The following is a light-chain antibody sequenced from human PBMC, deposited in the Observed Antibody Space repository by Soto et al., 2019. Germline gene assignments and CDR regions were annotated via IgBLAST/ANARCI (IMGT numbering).Light chain of an antibody. Sequence: EIVMTQSPATLSVSPGERATLSCRASQSVSSNLAWYQQKPGQAPRLLIYGASTRATNIPARFSGSGSGTEFTLTISSLQSADFATYYCQQRSNWPGTFGGGTKVDI. CDR1: QSVSSN. J-gene: IGKJ4*01. CDR2: GAS. CDR3: QQRSNWPGT. V-gene: IGKV3-15*01.